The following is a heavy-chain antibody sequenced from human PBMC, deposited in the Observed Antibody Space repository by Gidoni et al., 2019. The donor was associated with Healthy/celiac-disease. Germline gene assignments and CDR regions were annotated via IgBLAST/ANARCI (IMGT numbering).Heavy chain of an antibody. CDR3: ARSYDFKVQYYYYGMDV. D-gene: IGHD3-3*01. Sequence: EVQLVESGGGLVQPGGSLRLSCAASGFTFSSYSMNWVRQAPGKGLEWVSYISSSSSTIYYADSVKGRFTISRDNAKNSLYLQMNSLRDEDTAVYYCARSYDFKVQYYYYGMDVWGQGTTVTVSS. CDR2: ISSSSSTI. CDR1: GFTFSSYS. J-gene: IGHJ6*02. V-gene: IGHV3-48*02.